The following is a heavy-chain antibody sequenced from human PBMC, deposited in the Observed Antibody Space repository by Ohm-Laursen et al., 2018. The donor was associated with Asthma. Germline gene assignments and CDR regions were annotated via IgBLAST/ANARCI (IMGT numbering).Heavy chain of an antibody. Sequence: ASVKVSCKASGYTFTSYAMNWVRQAPGQGLEWMGWISAYNGNTNYAQKLQGRVTMTTDTSARTASMELSSLRSEDTAVYYCAREGDLMSGHAFDFWGEGTLVTVSS. CDR3: AREGDLMSGHAFDF. V-gene: IGHV1-18*01. D-gene: IGHD3-3*01. J-gene: IGHJ4*02. CDR2: ISAYNGNT. CDR1: GYTFTSYA.